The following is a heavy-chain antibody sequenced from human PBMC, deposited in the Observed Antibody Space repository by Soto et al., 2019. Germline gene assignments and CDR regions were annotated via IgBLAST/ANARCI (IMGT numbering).Heavy chain of an antibody. CDR3: ARGDGYNSNGGFDY. CDR2: IYYSGST. Sequence: SETLSLTCTVSGGSISSYYWSWIRQPPGKGLEWIGYIYYSGSTNYNPSLKSRVTISVDTSKNQFSLKLSSVTAADTAVYYCARGDGYNSNGGFDYWGQGTLVTVSS. V-gene: IGHV4-59*01. CDR1: GGSISSYY. D-gene: IGHD5-12*01. J-gene: IGHJ4*02.